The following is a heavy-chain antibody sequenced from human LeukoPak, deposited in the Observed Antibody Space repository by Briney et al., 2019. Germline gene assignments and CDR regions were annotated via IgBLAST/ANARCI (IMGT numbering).Heavy chain of an antibody. CDR1: GYTFTGYY. J-gene: IGHJ3*02. CDR2: MHADRGGT. D-gene: IGHD1-14*01. V-gene: IGHV1-2*02. Sequence: GSLKVSCKASGYTFTGYYMHWVRQAPGQGLEWVGWMHADRGGTKCAQKFQGRLTMTRDTSISTAYMELTRLRSDDTAIYYCARFGSDALDIWGQGTMVTVSS. CDR3: ARFGSDALDI.